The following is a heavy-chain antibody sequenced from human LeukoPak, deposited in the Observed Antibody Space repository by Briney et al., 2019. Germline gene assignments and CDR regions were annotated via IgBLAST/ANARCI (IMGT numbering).Heavy chain of an antibody. J-gene: IGHJ4*02. CDR3: ARDKVVGASRFEY. D-gene: IGHD1-26*01. CDR2: VNWNGGST. Sequence: GGSLRLSCAASGFTFDNYGMTWVRQVPGKGLEWVSGVNWNGGSTGYADSVKGRFTISRDNAKNLVYLQLNSLRAEDTAIYYCARDKVVGASRFEYWGQGTQVTVSS. V-gene: IGHV3-20*04. CDR1: GFTFDNYG.